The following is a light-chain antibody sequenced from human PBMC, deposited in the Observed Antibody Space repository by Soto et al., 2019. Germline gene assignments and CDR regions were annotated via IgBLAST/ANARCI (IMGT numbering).Light chain of an antibody. J-gene: IGKJ4*01. CDR2: DAS. Sequence: EVVLTQSPATLSLSPGERATLSCRASQSVDIYLAWYQQKPGQAPRLLIYDASNRAPGIPARFSGSGSGTDFTLTISSLEPEDLAVYYCQQRLSWPPLTFGGGTRVEI. CDR1: QSVDIY. V-gene: IGKV3-11*01. CDR3: QQRLSWPPLT.